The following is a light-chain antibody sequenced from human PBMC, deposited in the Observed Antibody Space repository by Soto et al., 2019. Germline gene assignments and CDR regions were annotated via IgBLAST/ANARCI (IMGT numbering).Light chain of an antibody. CDR3: VAWDDSLNAVV. CDR2: SNN. V-gene: IGLV1-44*01. Sequence: QSVLTQPPSASGTPGQRVIISCSGSSSNIGSNTVNWYQQFPGTAPRLLIYSNNQRPSGVPDRFSASKSDTSASLAISGLQSEDEAEFYCVAWDDSLNAVVFGGGTKLTVL. J-gene: IGLJ2*01. CDR1: SSNIGSNT.